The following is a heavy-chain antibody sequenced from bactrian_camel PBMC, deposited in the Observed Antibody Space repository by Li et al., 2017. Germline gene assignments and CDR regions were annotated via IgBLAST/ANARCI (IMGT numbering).Heavy chain of an antibody. Sequence: VESGGGSVDAGGPLRLSCVAYDSTYRSGRMGWYREAPGQARAGNEPIDSDSSTTYIDSVTDRFTISLDNTKNTLYLQMNSLSPEDTAKYYWSAVDFDESPPGGACTAQEAVFFGRWGQGTQV. D-gene: IGHD6*01. CDR3: SAVDFDESPPGGACTAQEAVFFGR. CDR2: IDSDSST. CDR1: DSTYRSGR. J-gene: IGHJ6*01. V-gene: IGHV3S55*01.